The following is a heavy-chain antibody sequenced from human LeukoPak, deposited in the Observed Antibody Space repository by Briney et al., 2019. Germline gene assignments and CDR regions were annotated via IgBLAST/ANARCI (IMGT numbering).Heavy chain of an antibody. CDR1: GFTFANYA. V-gene: IGHV3-23*01. J-gene: IGHJ4*02. CDR3: AKATAQWRYYGTFDY. CDR2: ISGSGGST. D-gene: IGHD3-10*01. Sequence: PGGSLRLSCAASGFTFANYAMSWVRQAPGKGLEWVSAISGSGGSTYYADSVKGRFTISRDNSKNTLYLQMNSLRAEDTAVYYCAKATAQWRYYGTFDYWGQGTLVTVSS.